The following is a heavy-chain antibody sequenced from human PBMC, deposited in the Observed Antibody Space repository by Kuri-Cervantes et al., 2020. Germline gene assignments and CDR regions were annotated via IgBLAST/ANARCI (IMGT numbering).Heavy chain of an antibody. J-gene: IGHJ4*02. CDR2: IYYSGST. V-gene: IGHV4-61*01. Sequence: SETLSLTCTVSGGSVSSGSYYWSWIRQPPGKGLEWIGYIYYSGSTNYNPSLKSRVTISVDTSKNQFSLKLSSVTAADTAVYYCARGLTWGIQKDYWGQGTLVTVSS. CDR1: GGSVSSGSYY. D-gene: IGHD5-18*01. CDR3: ARGLTWGIQKDY.